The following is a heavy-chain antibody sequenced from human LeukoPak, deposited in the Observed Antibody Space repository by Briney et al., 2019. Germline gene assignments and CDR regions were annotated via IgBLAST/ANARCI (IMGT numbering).Heavy chain of an antibody. CDR1: GFIFSSYE. J-gene: IGHJ4*02. CDR2: ISSSGSTI. D-gene: IGHD4-23*01. CDR3: ARDHFDGGMFDY. Sequence: PGGSLRLSCAASGFIFSSYEMNWVRQAPGKGLEWVSYISSSGSTIYYADSVKGRFTISRDNAKNSLYLQMNSLRAEDTAVYYCARDHFDGGMFDYWGQGTLVTVSS. V-gene: IGHV3-48*03.